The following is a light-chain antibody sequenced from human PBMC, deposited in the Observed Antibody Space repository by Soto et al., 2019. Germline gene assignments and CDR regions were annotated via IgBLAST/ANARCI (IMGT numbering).Light chain of an antibody. Sequence: DIQMTQSPSSLSASVGGRVSITCQASQDIRTSSSWFQQKPGRAPKLLIYGASYRETGVPSRFRGSGSGRAFTFTISSLQPADVAAYYCHQYANLPPFTFGPGTKVDIK. CDR2: GAS. CDR3: HQYANLPPFT. V-gene: IGKV1-33*01. J-gene: IGKJ3*01. CDR1: QDIRTS.